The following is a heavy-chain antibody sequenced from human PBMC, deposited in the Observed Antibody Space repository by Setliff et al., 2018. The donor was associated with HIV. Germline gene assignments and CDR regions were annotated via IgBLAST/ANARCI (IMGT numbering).Heavy chain of an antibody. CDR2: ISGYNDNT. CDR1: GSTFNNYG. V-gene: IGHV1-18*01. J-gene: IGHJ6*03. Sequence: ASVKVSCKASGSTFNNYGINWVRQAPGQGLEWMGWISGYNDNTNFGEKFQGRVTMTTDTSTNTAYMELSSLGSDDTAVYYCARNLGVAAIGDDGQADQYDYYMDVWGKGTTVTVSS. CDR3: ARNLGVAAIGDDGQADQYDYYMDV. D-gene: IGHD4-17*01.